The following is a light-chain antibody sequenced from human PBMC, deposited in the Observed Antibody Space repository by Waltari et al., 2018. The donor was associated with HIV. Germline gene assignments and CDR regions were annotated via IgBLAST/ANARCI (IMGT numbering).Light chain of an antibody. V-gene: IGLV8-61*01. CDR3: SLYMGGGIWV. J-gene: IGLJ3*02. CDR1: SGSVSASYC. Sequence: QTVVTQEPSFSVSPGGTVTLTCGLSSGSVSASYCSSWYQQTPGQAPRSLICSTHPLSSGVPDRFSGSILVNEAALTITGAQADDESVYYCSLYMGGGIWVFGGGTKLTVL. CDR2: STH.